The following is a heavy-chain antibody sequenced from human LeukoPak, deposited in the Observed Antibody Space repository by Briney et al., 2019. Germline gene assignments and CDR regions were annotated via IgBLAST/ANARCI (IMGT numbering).Heavy chain of an antibody. CDR3: ARDALWFGAVRHFDY. V-gene: IGHV1-18*01. D-gene: IGHD3-10*01. CDR2: ISAYDGNT. J-gene: IGHJ4*02. Sequence: ASVKVSCKASGYTFTSYGISWVRQAPGQGLEWMGWISAYDGNTNYAQKLQGRATMTTDTSTSTAYMELRSLRSDDTAVYYCARDALWFGAVRHFDYWGQGTLVTVSS. CDR1: GYTFTSYG.